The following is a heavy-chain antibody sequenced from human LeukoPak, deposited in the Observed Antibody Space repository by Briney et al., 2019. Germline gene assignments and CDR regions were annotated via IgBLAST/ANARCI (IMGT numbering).Heavy chain of an antibody. D-gene: IGHD2-15*01. CDR3: ARLLSGN. CDR2: IWYGGSNK. Sequence: TGGSLRLSRAASGFTFSSYGMHWVRQAPGKGLEWVAVIWYGGSNKYYTDSVKGRFTISRDNSKNTLYLQMNSLRAEDTAVYYCARLLSGNWGQGTLVIVSS. CDR1: GFTFSSYG. V-gene: IGHV3-33*08. J-gene: IGHJ4*02.